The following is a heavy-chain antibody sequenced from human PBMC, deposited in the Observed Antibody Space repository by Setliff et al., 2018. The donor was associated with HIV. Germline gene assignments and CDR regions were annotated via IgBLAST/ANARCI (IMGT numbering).Heavy chain of an antibody. Sequence: PGGSLRLSCAASGFTFSSYSMNWVRQAPGKGLEWVSSISSSSSYIYYADSVKGRFTISRDNAKNSLYLQMNSLRAEDTALYYCAKVKVPTTDLYFLDYWGQGTLVTVSS. D-gene: IGHD1-1*01. CDR2: ISSSSSYI. CDR1: GFTFSSYS. V-gene: IGHV3-21*01. CDR3: AKVKVPTTDLYFLDY. J-gene: IGHJ4*02.